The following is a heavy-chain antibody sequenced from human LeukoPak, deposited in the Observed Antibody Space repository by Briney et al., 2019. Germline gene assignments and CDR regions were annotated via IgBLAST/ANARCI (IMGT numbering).Heavy chain of an antibody. D-gene: IGHD1-7*01. V-gene: IGHV1-69*05. CDR2: IIPIFGTA. CDR3: ARDNYAGANWFDP. J-gene: IGHJ5*02. Sequence: ASVKLSCKCAAGTFSSYAFSLMRHAQAQGLELMGGIIPIFGTANYAQKFQGRVTITTDESTSTAYMEMSSLRSEDTAVYYCARDNYAGANWFDPWGQGTLVTVSS. CDR1: AGTFSSYA.